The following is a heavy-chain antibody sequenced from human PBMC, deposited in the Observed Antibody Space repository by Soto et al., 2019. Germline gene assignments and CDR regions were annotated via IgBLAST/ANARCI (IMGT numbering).Heavy chain of an antibody. V-gene: IGHV3-21*01. CDR3: ARADGSSWYHWFDP. D-gene: IGHD6-13*01. CDR1: GFTFSSYS. J-gene: IGHJ5*02. CDR2: ISSSSSYI. Sequence: LRLSCAASGFTFSSYSMDWVRQAPGKGLEWVSSISSSSSYIYYADSVKGRFTISRDNAKNSLYLQMNSLRAEDTAVYYCARADGSSWYHWFDPWGQGTLVTVSS.